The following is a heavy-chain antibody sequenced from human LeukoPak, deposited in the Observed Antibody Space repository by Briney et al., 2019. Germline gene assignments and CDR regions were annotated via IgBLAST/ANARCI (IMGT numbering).Heavy chain of an antibody. D-gene: IGHD1-26*01. CDR1: GFTFSTYA. CDR2: ISGSGDST. Sequence: GGSLRLSCAASGFTFSTYAMSWVRQAPGKGLEWVSTISGSGDSTFYAGSVKGRFPISRDNSKNTVYLQMNSLGAEYTAVYFCGKSGGYSGGFESWGQGALVTVSS. CDR3: GKSGGYSGGFES. J-gene: IGHJ4*02. V-gene: IGHV3-23*01.